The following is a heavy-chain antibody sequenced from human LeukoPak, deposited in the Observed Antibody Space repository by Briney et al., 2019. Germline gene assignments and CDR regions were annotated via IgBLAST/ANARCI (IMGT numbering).Heavy chain of an antibody. V-gene: IGHV5-51*01. CDR1: GYSFTSYW. CDR2: IYPGDSDT. Sequence: GESLKISCKGSGYSFTSYWIGWVRQMPGKGLDWMGIIYPGDSDTRYSPSFQGQVTISADKSISTAYLQWSSLKASDTAMYYCARHVGSHAYCGGDCSYYFDYWGQGTLVTVSS. CDR3: ARHVGSHAYCGGDCSYYFDY. J-gene: IGHJ4*02. D-gene: IGHD2-21*02.